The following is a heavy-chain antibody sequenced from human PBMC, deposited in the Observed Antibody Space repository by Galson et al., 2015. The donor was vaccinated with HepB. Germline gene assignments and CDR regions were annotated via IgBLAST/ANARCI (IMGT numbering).Heavy chain of an antibody. CDR1: GFTFSSHW. CDR3: ARAVRCRSDSWYIDL. CDR2: INRDVSST. J-gene: IGHJ2*01. Sequence: LKLSCAASGFTFSSHWMHWIRHVPGKGLVWVSGINRDVSSTTYTDPVRGRFTISRENAKNTQYLQMNSLTAEDMSLSYFARAVRCRSDSWYIDLWGRGTLITVSS. D-gene: IGHD6-25*01. V-gene: IGHV3-74*01.